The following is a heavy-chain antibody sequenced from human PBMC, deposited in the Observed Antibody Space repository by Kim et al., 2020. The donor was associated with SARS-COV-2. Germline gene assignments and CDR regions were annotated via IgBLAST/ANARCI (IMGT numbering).Heavy chain of an antibody. CDR1: GGSISSNNW. V-gene: IGHV4-4*02. D-gene: IGHD6-19*01. CDR2: IYLSGST. CDR3: ASGRYEQS. J-gene: IGHJ5*02. Sequence: SETLSLTCAVSGGSISSNNWWSWVRQPPGKGLEWIGEIYLSGSTNYNPSLKSRVTISLDKSKNQFSLKLNPVAAADTAVYYCASGRYEQSWGQGILVTVSS.